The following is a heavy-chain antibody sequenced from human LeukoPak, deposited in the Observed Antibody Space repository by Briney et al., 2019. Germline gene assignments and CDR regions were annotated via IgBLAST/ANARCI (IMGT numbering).Heavy chain of an antibody. D-gene: IGHD3-22*01. CDR3: ARGGVDYDSSGLIDY. V-gene: IGHV4-59*01. Sequence: KASETLSLTCTVYGGSISSYYWSWIRQPPGKGLEWIGYIYYSGSTNYNPSLKGRVTISVDTSKNQFSLKLNSVTAADTAVYYCARGGVDYDSSGLIDYWGQGTLVTISS. J-gene: IGHJ4*02. CDR1: GGSISSYY. CDR2: IYYSGST.